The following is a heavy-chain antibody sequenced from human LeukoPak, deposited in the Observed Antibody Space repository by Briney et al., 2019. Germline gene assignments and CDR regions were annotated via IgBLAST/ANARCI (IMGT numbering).Heavy chain of an antibody. CDR1: GFTFSSYS. CDR3: AREISSSWYEIFDY. J-gene: IGHJ4*02. Sequence: GGSLRLSCAASGFTFSSYSMNWVRQAPGKGLEWVSSISSSSSYIYYADSVKGRFTISRDNAKNPLYLQMNSLRAEDTAVYYCAREISSSWYEIFDYWGQGTLVTVSS. D-gene: IGHD6-13*01. V-gene: IGHV3-21*01. CDR2: ISSSSSYI.